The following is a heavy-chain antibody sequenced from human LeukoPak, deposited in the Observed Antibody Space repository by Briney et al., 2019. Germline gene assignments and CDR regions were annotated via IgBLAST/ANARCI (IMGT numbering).Heavy chain of an antibody. J-gene: IGHJ3*02. V-gene: IGHV4-59*01. CDR2: IYYSGST. Sequence: SETLSLTCNVSDGSISSSHWSWIRQSPGKGLEWIGYIYYSGSTNYNPSLKSRVTISVDTSKNQFSLKLSSVTAADTAVYYCARADRYCSSTSCFNAFDIWGQGTMVTVSS. CDR3: ARADRYCSSTSCFNAFDI. CDR1: DGSISSSH. D-gene: IGHD2-2*01.